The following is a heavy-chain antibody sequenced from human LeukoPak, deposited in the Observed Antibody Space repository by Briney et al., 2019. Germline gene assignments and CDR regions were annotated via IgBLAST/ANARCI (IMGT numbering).Heavy chain of an antibody. Sequence: ASVKVSRKAFVYTFTDYHVHWVRHPPPPGAEGLEWMGWDTPSSGCKSYSQKFQVSVSMTSDMSHITVYMDLTGPTSDDTASYFCAAIGVSGSYWDFAQWGQGTLVTVSS. CDR3: AAIGVSGSYWDFAQ. J-gene: IGHJ4*02. CDR2: DTPSSGCK. D-gene: IGHD1-26*01. CDR1: VYTFTDYH. V-gene: IGHV1-2*02.